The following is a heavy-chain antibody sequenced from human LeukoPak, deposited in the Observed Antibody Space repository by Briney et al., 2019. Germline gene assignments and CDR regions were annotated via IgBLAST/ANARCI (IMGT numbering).Heavy chain of an antibody. V-gene: IGHV4-59*01. CDR1: GGSIGTYY. J-gene: IGHJ4*02. D-gene: IGHD2-8*02. CDR3: AGEHAGGYRFDY. Sequence: SETLSLTCTVSGGSIGTYYWSWIRQPPGKGLDWIGYVYDSGSTTYNPSLKSRVTISVDTSKSQFSLKLSSVTAADTAVYYCAGEHAGGYRFDYWGQGTLVTVSS. CDR2: VYDSGST.